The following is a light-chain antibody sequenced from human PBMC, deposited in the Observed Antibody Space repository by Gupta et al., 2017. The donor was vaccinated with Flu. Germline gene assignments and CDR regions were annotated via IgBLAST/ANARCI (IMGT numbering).Light chain of an antibody. V-gene: IGKV1D-12*01. Sequence: DIQMTQSPSSVSASVGDRVTITCRASQGLNNWVVWYQQKPGKAPNLLIYAASNLQSGVPSRCGGRGSGTVSTLTSRSLQPEDVATYYRQQANSVQLTFGHGTQLDMK. CDR2: AAS. CDR3: QQANSVQLT. J-gene: IGKJ5*01. CDR1: QGLNNW.